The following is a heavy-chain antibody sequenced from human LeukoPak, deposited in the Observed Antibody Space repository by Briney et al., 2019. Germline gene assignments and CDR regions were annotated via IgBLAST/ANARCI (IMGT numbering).Heavy chain of an antibody. D-gene: IGHD3-3*01. V-gene: IGHV3-21*01. CDR3: ARDRLRFFGGDAFDI. CDR1: GFIFSNYW. Sequence: GGSLRLSCAASGFIFSNYWMNWVRQAPGKGLEWVSSISSSSSYIYYADSVKGRFTISRDNAKNSLYLQMNSLRAEDTAVYYCARDRLRFFGGDAFDIWGQGTMVTVSS. CDR2: ISSSSSYI. J-gene: IGHJ3*02.